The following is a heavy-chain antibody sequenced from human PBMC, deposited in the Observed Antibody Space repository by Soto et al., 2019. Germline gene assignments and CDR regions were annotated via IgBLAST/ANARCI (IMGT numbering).Heavy chain of an antibody. V-gene: IGHV3-30*18. Sequence: GGSLRLSCAASGSTFSSYGMHWVRQAPGKGLEWVAVISYDGSNKYYADSVKGRFTISRDNSKNTLYLQMNSLRAEDTAVYYCAKGFGSSDRLDPWGQGTLVTVSS. CDR2: ISYDGSNK. CDR3: AKGFGSSDRLDP. J-gene: IGHJ5*02. D-gene: IGHD6-13*01. CDR1: GSTFSSYG.